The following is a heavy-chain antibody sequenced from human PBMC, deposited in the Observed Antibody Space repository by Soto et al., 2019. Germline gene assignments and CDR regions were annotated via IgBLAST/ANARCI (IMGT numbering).Heavy chain of an antibody. CDR1: GYIFTNHW. CDR2: IYPTDSDT. J-gene: IGHJ4*02. V-gene: IGHV5-51*01. D-gene: IGHD3-22*01. Sequence: GESLKISCKGSGYIFTNHWIGWVRQRPGKGLEWVGIIYPTDSDTRYSLSFQGQVTISVDKSINTAYLQWSSLKASDTAMYYCARSNIYDSGRKTYDHWGQGTLVPVSS. CDR3: ARSNIYDSGRKTYDH.